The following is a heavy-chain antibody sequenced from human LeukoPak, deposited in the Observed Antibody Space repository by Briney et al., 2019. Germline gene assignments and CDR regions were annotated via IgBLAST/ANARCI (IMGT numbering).Heavy chain of an antibody. Sequence: GGSLRLSCAASGFTFSRYAMYWVRQAPGKGLEWLAVISYDGSKKYHADSVKGRFAISRDNTKSTLYLQMNSLRAEDTAVYYCARDVRGFDYWGQGTLVTVSS. J-gene: IGHJ4*02. CDR3: ARDVRGFDY. CDR2: ISYDGSKK. V-gene: IGHV3-30*09. CDR1: GFTFSRYA.